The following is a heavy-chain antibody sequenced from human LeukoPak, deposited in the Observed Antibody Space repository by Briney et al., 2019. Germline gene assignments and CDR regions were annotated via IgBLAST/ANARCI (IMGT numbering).Heavy chain of an antibody. CDR1: GGTFSSYA. CDR3: ARASGDYVGDYFDY. V-gene: IGHV1-69*05. CDR2: IIPIFGTA. D-gene: IGHD4-17*01. J-gene: IGHJ4*02. Sequence: SVKVSCKASGGTFSSYAISWVRQAPGQGLKWMGGIIPIFGTANYAQKFQGRVTITTDESTSTAYMELSSLRSEDTAVYYCARASGDYVGDYFDYWGQGTLVTVSS.